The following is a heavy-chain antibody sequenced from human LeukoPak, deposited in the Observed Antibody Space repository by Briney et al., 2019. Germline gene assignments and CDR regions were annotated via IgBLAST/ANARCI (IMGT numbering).Heavy chain of an antibody. D-gene: IGHD3-3*01. J-gene: IGHJ5*02. V-gene: IGHV1-69*04. Sequence: SVKVSCKASGGTFSSYAIRWVRQAPGQGLEWMGRIIPILGIANYAQKFQGRVTITADKSTSTAYMELSSLRSEDTAVYYCASILDFWSGHADWFDPWGQGTLVTVSS. CDR2: IIPILGIA. CDR1: GGTFSSYA. CDR3: ASILDFWSGHADWFDP.